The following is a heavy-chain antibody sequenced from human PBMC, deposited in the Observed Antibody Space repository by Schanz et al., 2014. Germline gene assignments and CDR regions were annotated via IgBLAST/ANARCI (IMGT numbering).Heavy chain of an antibody. D-gene: IGHD3-10*01. V-gene: IGHV1-69*02. Sequence: QVQLVQSGAEVKKPGSSMKVSCKASGGTFSSDTFSWVRQAPGQGLEWMGRIVPIAGITNYAQRFQGRVTISADTSASTAYMEVRSLTSEDTAVYYCATGPSGSLDYWGQGTLVTVSS. CDR3: ATGPSGSLDY. CDR2: IVPIAGIT. CDR1: GGTFSSDT. J-gene: IGHJ4*02.